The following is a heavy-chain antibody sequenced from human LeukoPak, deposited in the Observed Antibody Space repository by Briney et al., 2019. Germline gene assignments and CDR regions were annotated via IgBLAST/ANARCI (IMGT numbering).Heavy chain of an antibody. J-gene: IGHJ4*02. CDR1: GITFSNYW. CDR3: GSVFEF. Sequence: GGSLRLSCAASGITFSNYWMHWVRQAPGKGLVWVSGINFEGTNTYYADSVKGRFTISKDNAKNTLYLQMNSLRAEDTAVYFCGSVFEFWDQGVLVTVSP. CDR2: INFEGTNT. V-gene: IGHV3-74*01.